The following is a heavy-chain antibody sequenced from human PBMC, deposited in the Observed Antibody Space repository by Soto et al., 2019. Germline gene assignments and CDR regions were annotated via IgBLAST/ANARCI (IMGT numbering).Heavy chain of an antibody. CDR3: ARDMSYDFWSGSQPAHYYYGMDV. J-gene: IGHJ6*02. CDR1: GFTFSSYS. Sequence: GGSLRLSCAASGFTFSSYSMNWVRQAPGKGLEWVSSISSSSSYIYYADSVKGRFTISRDNAKNSLYLQMNSLRAEDTAVYYCARDMSYDFWSGSQPAHYYYGMDVWGQGTTVTVSS. CDR2: ISSSSSYI. D-gene: IGHD3-3*01. V-gene: IGHV3-21*01.